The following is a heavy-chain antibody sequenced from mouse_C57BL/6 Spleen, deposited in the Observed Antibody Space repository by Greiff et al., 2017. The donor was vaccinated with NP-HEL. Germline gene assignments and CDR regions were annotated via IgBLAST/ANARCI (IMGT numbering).Heavy chain of an antibody. CDR2: INPNYGTT. CDR3: ARWRKLGQGYYAMDY. CDR1: GYSFTDYN. V-gene: IGHV1-39*01. Sequence: LVESGPELVKPGASVKISCKASGYSFTDYNMNWVKQSNGKSLEWIGVINPNYGTTSYNQKFKGKATLTVDQSSSTAYMQLNSLTSEDSAVYYCARWRKLGQGYYAMDYWGQGTSVTVSS. J-gene: IGHJ4*01. D-gene: IGHD4-1*01.